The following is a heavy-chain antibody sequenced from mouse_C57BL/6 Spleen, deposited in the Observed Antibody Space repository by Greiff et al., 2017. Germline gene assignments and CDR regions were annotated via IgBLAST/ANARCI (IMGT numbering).Heavy chain of an antibody. Sequence: QVQLQQSGAELVKPGASVKLSCKASGYTFTSYWMQWVKQRPGQGLEWIGEIDPSDSYTNYNQKFKGKATLTVDTSSSTAYMQLSSLTSEDSAVYYCARRLLRPYWYFDVWGTGTTVTVSS. J-gene: IGHJ1*03. CDR2: IDPSDSYT. CDR1: GYTFTSYW. CDR3: ARRLLRPYWYFDV. V-gene: IGHV1-50*01. D-gene: IGHD1-2*01.